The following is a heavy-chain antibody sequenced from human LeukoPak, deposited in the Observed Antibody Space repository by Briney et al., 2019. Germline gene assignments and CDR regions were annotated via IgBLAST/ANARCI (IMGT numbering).Heavy chain of an antibody. Sequence: ASVKVSCKASGYTFTGYYMHWVRQAPGQGLEWMGRINPNSGGTNYAQKFQGRVTMTRDTSISSAYMELSRLRSDDTAVYYCARDSYGDYEADYYYYYGMDVWGQGTTVTVSS. J-gene: IGHJ6*02. CDR2: INPNSGGT. CDR3: ARDSYGDYEADYYYYYGMDV. D-gene: IGHD4-17*01. V-gene: IGHV1-2*06. CDR1: GYTFTGYY.